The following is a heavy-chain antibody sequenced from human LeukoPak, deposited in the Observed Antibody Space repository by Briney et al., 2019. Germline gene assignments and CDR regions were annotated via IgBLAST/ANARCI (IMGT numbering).Heavy chain of an antibody. CDR2: ISEGGKT. Sequence: PSGTLSLTCAVSGDFITTSHWWSWVRQAPGKGLEWIGEISEGGKTNYNPSLQRRVTVSLDKSKSHFSLKLASVTAADTAIYFCARVVPHGWRQNDFWGQGTLVIVSS. CDR3: ARVVPHGWRQNDF. J-gene: IGHJ4*02. CDR1: GDFITTSHW. V-gene: IGHV4-4*02. D-gene: IGHD6-19*01.